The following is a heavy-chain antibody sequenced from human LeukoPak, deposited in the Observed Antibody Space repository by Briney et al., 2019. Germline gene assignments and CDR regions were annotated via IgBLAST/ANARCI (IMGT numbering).Heavy chain of an antibody. J-gene: IGHJ6*03. CDR2: IYHSGST. D-gene: IGHD4-17*01. Sequence: KPSETLSLTCTVSGYSISSGYYWGWIRQPPGKGLEWIGSIYHSGSTYYNPSLKSRVTISVDTSKNQFSLMLSSVTAADTAVYYCARGGGDYIYYYYMDVWGKGTTVTISS. CDR1: GYSISSGYY. V-gene: IGHV4-38-2*02. CDR3: ARGGGDYIYYYYMDV.